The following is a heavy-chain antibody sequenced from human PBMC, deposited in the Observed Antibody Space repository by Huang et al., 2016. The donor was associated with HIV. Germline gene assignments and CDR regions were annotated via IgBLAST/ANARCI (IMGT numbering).Heavy chain of an antibody. CDR3: AKDLTYTFGRHFDY. CDR2: IRYDGNNY. V-gene: IGHV3-30*02. J-gene: IGHJ4*02. D-gene: IGHD3-3*01. Sequence: QVQLVESGGGVVQPGGSLRLSCTASGFTFGSFGRHWVRQAPGKGLEWVAVIRYDGNNYYYADSVRGRFTISRDNSKDTLYLQMNRLRPDDSAVYYCAKDLTYTFGRHFDYWGRGTLVTVSS. CDR1: GFTFGSFG.